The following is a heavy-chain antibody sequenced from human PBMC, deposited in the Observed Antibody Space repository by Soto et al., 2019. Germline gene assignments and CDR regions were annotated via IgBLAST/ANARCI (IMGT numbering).Heavy chain of an antibody. J-gene: IGHJ6*02. D-gene: IGHD2-2*01. CDR3: SKSLSTAVNYGLDV. CDR1: GFTFSDNA. CDR2: ISDDGDST. Sequence: GGSLRLSCGASGFTFSDNAMTWVRQAPGKGLEWVSSISDDGDSTYYADSVKGRFAVSRDNSKNTLFLHMNSLGAEDTAVYYCSKSLSTAVNYGLDVWGQGTSVTVSS. V-gene: IGHV3-23*01.